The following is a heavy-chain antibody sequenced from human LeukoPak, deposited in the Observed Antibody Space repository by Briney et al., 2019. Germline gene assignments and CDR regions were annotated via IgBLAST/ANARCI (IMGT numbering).Heavy chain of an antibody. CDR3: ASRRWAAAGIGGDLPFDY. V-gene: IGHV4-61*01. D-gene: IGHD6-13*01. CDR2: IYYSGST. Sequence: SETLSLTCTVSGGSVSSGSYYWSWIRQPPGKGLEWIGYIYYSGSTNYNPSLKSRVTISVDTSKNQFSLKLSSVTAADTAVYYCASRRWAAAGIGGDLPFDYWGQGTLVTVSS. J-gene: IGHJ4*02. CDR1: GGSVSSGSYY.